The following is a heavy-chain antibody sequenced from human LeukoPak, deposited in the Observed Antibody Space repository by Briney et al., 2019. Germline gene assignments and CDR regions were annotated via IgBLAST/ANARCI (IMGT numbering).Heavy chain of an antibody. J-gene: IGHJ4*02. Sequence: ASVKVSRKASGYTFTSYGISWVRQAPGQGLEWMGWISAYNGNTNYAQKLQGRVTMTTDTSTSTAYMELRSLRSDDTAIYYCAKDPDCTSGICYTFFDYWGQGTLVTVSS. CDR1: GYTFTSYG. V-gene: IGHV1-18*01. D-gene: IGHD2-8*01. CDR2: ISAYNGNT. CDR3: AKDPDCTSGICYTFFDY.